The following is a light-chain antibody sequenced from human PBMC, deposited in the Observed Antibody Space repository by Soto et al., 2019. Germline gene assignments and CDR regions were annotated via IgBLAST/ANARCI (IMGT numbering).Light chain of an antibody. Sequence: ETVMTQSPATLSVSPGESATLSCRASQSVGSNLAWYQQKPGQAPSLLIYRASTRATGIPARFSGRGSGTEFTLTISSLQSEDFAVYCCQQYYDWPEYTFGQGSKLEIK. CDR1: QSVGSN. V-gene: IGKV3-15*01. CDR2: RAS. J-gene: IGKJ2*01. CDR3: QQYYDWPEYT.